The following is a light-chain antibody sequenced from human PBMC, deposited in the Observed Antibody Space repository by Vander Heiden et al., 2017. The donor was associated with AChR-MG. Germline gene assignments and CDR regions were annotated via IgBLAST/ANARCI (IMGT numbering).Light chain of an antibody. CDR3: QAWDSSTGV. V-gene: IGLV3-1*01. J-gene: IGLJ1*01. Sequence: SYELTQPPSVSVSPGPTASLTCSGDKLGDKYACWYQQKPGQSPVLVIYQDSKRPSGIPERFSGSNSGNTATLTISGTQAMDEADYYCQAWDSSTGVFGTGTKVTVL. CDR1: KLGDKY. CDR2: QDS.